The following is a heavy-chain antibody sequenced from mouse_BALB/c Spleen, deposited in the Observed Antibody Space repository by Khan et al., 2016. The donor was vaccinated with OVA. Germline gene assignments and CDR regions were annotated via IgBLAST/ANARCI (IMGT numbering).Heavy chain of an antibody. J-gene: IGHJ4*01. Sequence: QVQLKESGPGLVAPSQSLSITCTVSVFSLTTYGVHWVRQPPGKGLEWLVVIWSDGITTYNSALKSRLSISKDNSKSQVFLKMNSLQTDDTAMYYCARGGFYAMDYWGQGTSVTVSS. CDR1: VFSLTTYG. CDR2: IWSDGIT. V-gene: IGHV2-6*02. CDR3: ARGGFYAMDY.